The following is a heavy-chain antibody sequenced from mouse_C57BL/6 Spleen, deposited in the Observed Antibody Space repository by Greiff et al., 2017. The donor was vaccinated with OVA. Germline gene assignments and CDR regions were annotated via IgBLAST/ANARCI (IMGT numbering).Heavy chain of an antibody. V-gene: IGHV1-64*01. J-gene: IGHJ3*01. D-gene: IGHD2-5*01. CDR2: IHPNSGST. Sequence: QVQLQQPGAELVKPGASVKLSCKASGYTFTSYWMHWVKQRPGQGLEWIGMIHPNSGSTNYNEKFKSKATLTVDTSSSTAYMQLRSLTSEDSAVDDCARGSNRQGWFAYWGQGTLVTVSA. CDR1: GYTFTSYW. CDR3: ARGSNRQGWFAY.